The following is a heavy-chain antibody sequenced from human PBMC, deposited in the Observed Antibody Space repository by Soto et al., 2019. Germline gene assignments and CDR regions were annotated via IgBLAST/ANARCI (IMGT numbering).Heavy chain of an antibody. D-gene: IGHD6-19*01. J-gene: IGHJ6*02. CDR3: ARVGEQWLVVSNYYYYGMDV. Sequence: GSLRLSCAASGFTFSSYSMNWARQAPGKGLEWVSYISSSSSTIYYADSVKGRSTISRDNAKNSLYLQMNSLRDEDTAVYYCARVGEQWLVVSNYYYYGMDVWGQGTTVTVSS. CDR1: GFTFSSYS. CDR2: ISSSSSTI. V-gene: IGHV3-48*02.